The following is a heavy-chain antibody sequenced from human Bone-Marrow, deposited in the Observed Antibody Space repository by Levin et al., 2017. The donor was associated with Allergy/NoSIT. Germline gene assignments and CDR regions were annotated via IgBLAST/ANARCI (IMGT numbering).Heavy chain of an antibody. CDR1: GFTFSGFY. CDR3: TRGGQWAFDI. V-gene: IGHV3-7*01. J-gene: IGHJ3*02. D-gene: IGHD2-8*01. CDR2: IKEDGSVR. Sequence: SCAASGFTFSGFYMRWVRQAPGRGLEWVADIKEDGSVRKYVDSVKGRFTVSRDNAKNTLYLQMNNLRDDDTAVYYCTRGGQWAFDIWGQGTMVTVSS.